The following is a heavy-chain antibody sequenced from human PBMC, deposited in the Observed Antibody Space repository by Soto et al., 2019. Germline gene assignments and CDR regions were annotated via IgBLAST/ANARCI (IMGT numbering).Heavy chain of an antibody. J-gene: IGHJ4*02. Sequence: GGSLRLSCAASGFTFSGSAMHWVRQASGKGLEWVGRIRSKANSYATAYAASVKGRFTISRDDSKNTAYLQMNSLKTEDTAVYCCTRQGGSYYYIDYWGQGTLVTVSS. V-gene: IGHV3-73*01. D-gene: IGHD1-26*01. CDR2: IRSKANSYAT. CDR1: GFTFSGSA. CDR3: TRQGGSYYYIDY.